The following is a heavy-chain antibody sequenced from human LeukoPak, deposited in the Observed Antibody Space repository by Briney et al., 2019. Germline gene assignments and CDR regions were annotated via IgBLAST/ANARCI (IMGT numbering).Heavy chain of an antibody. V-gene: IGHV3-11*04. J-gene: IGHJ3*02. D-gene: IGHD3-10*01. CDR2: ISSSGTTI. Sequence: PGGSLRLSCAASGFTFSDYYMSWIRQAPGKGLEWVSYISSSGTTIYYADSVKGRFTISRDNAKNSLYLQMNSLRAEDTAVYYCARDSYYSDAIDIWGQGTMVTVSS. CDR3: ARDSYYSDAIDI. CDR1: GFTFSDYY.